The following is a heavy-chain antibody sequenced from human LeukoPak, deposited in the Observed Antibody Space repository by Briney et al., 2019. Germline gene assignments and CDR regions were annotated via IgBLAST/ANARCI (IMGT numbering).Heavy chain of an antibody. J-gene: IGHJ4*02. D-gene: IGHD2-21*01. Sequence: GESLKISCKGSGYSFNSYWIGWVRQTPGKGLEWMGIIYPGDSDTRYSPSFQGQVTISADKSISTAYLQWSSLKASDTAMYYCARRFCGGDCYTIFDYWGQGTLVTVSS. CDR1: GYSFNSYW. CDR2: IYPGDSDT. CDR3: ARRFCGGDCYTIFDY. V-gene: IGHV5-51*01.